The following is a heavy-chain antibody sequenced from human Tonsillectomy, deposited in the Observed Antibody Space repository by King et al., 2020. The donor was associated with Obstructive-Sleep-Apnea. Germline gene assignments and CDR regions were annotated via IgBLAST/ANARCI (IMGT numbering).Heavy chain of an antibody. J-gene: IGHJ4*02. CDR1: GGSISGYY. Sequence: VQLQESGPGRVKPSETLSLTCTVSGGSISGYYLNWIRQPPGKWLEWNGYFYNSGSTNYNPSLKSRVTISVDTSKNQFSLKLTSVTAADTAIYFCARHPLPYYYDSIGYFYSPFDSWGQGTLVTVSS. CDR2: FYNSGST. CDR3: ARHPLPYYYDSIGYFYSPFDS. V-gene: IGHV4-59*08. D-gene: IGHD3-22*01.